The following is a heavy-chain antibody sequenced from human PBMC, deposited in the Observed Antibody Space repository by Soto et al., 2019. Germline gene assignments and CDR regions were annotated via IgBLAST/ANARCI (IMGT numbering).Heavy chain of an antibody. CDR3: VRSGTRSGRFSHY. Sequence: PGESLKISCKSSGYTFTSYWINWMRQMPGEGLAWMGLIYPSFSDIRYSPSFRGKVTISADKSITTAYLQWSSLKAADTAMYYCVRSGTRSGRFSHYWRQGTLVAVS. CDR2: IYPSFSDI. J-gene: IGHJ4*02. V-gene: IGHV5-51*01. CDR1: GYTFTSYW. D-gene: IGHD2-15*01.